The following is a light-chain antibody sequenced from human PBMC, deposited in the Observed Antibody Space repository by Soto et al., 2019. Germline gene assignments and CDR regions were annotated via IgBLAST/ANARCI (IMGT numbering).Light chain of an antibody. Sequence: QSALTQPASVSGSPGQSITISCSGTSSDVGAYNYVSWYQQHTGKAPKLMIYDVSNRPSGVSNRFTGSKSDNTASLTISGLQAEDEAEDDSSPYVSTSTPVLFGGATKLTVL. J-gene: IGLJ2*01. CDR1: SSDVGAYNY. CDR3: SPYVSTSTPVL. V-gene: IGLV2-14*03. CDR2: DVS.